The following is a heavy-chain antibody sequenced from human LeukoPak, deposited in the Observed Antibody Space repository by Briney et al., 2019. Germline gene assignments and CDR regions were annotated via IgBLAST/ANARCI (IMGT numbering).Heavy chain of an antibody. J-gene: IGHJ5*02. CDR3: ARGTYYYDSSGYSLWFDP. V-gene: IGHV1-46*01. D-gene: IGHD3-22*01. CDR1: GYTFTSYY. CDR2: INPSGGST. Sequence: ASVKVSCKASGYTFTSYYMHWVRQAPGQGLEWMGIINPSGGSTSYAQKFQGRVTMTRDMSTSTVYMELSSLRSEDTAVYYCARGTYYYDSSGYSLWFDPWGQGTLVTVSS.